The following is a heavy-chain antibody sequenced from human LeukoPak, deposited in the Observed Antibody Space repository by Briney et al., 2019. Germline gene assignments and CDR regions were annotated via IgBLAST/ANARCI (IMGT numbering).Heavy chain of an antibody. CDR3: ARDTMRDGYNYGAFDI. CDR2: IYHSGST. D-gene: IGHD5-24*01. J-gene: IGHJ3*02. V-gene: IGHV4-38-2*02. Sequence: SETLSLTCAVSGYSISSGYYKGWIRQPPGKGLEWIGSIYHSGSTYYNPSLKSRGTISVDTSKNQFSLKLSSVTAAYTAGYYCARDTMRDGYNYGAFDIWGQGTMVTVSS. CDR1: GYSISSGYY.